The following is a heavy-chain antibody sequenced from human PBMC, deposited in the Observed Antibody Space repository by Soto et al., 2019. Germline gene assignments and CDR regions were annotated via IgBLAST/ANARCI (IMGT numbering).Heavy chain of an antibody. J-gene: IGHJ3*02. D-gene: IGHD7-27*01. CDR1: GFTFSSYW. CDR3: ARQTGDSVADAFDI. V-gene: IGHV3-7*03. CDR2: IKQDGSEK. Sequence: GGSLRLSCAASGFTFSSYWMSWVRQAPGKGLEWVANIKQDGSEKYYVDSVKGRFTISRDNAKNSLYLQMNSLRAEDPAVYYCARQTGDSVADAFDIWGQGTMVTVSS.